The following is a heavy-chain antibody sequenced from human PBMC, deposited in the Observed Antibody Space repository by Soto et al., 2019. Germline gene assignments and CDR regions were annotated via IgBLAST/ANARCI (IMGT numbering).Heavy chain of an antibody. J-gene: IGHJ6*02. D-gene: IGHD2-8*01. CDR2: IYDSGIT. CDR3: ARVGVGRTHAGIMDV. Sequence: TLSLTCTVSGGSISSGGYYGSWIRQHSGKDPEWRGYIYDSGITYYNPSLNSRVTISVDTSKNQFSLKLSSVTAADTAVYYCARVGVGRTHAGIMDVWGQVTTVAFYS. CDR1: GGSISSGGYY. V-gene: IGHV4-31*03.